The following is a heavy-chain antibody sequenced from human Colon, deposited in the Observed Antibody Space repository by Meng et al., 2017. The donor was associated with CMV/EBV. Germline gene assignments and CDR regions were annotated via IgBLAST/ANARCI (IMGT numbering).Heavy chain of an antibody. Sequence: VGADYMAWVRQAPGKGLEWVSIIYTADNTFYADSVRGRFTISRDNSRNTLFLQLNSLTHGDTAVYYCVTKRAKYCSTGPCPGYFDNWGQGTLVTVSS. D-gene: IGHD2-2*01. J-gene: IGHJ4*02. CDR2: IYTADNT. V-gene: IGHV3-53*01. CDR3: VTKRAKYCSTGPCPGYFDN. CDR1: VGADY.